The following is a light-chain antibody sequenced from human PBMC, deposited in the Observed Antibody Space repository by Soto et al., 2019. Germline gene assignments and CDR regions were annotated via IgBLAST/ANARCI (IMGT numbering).Light chain of an antibody. CDR2: GSS. CDR3: QQYYSTPLT. Sequence: IVMSPSPDSLAVSLGERAAIDSRCTRRLFYKTNNKSYLAWYQQKPGQPPTLLVYGSSTRESGVPDRFSGSGSGTDFTLTISRLQAEDVAVYYCQQYYSTPLTFGGGTKVDIK. V-gene: IGKV4-1*01. CDR1: RRLFYKTNNKSY. J-gene: IGKJ4*01.